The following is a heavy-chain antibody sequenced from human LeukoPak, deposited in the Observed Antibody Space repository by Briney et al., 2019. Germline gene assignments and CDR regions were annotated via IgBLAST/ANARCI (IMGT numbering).Heavy chain of an antibody. J-gene: IGHJ4*02. D-gene: IGHD4-17*01. CDR1: GFRFNTYW. Sequence: GGSLRLSCAASGFRFNTYWMSWVRQAPGKGPEWVANIKQDGNEKYYADSVKGRFTISRDNGKNSLDLQMNSLRADDTAVYYCARDYSTVTTFFDYWGQGTLDTVSS. V-gene: IGHV3-7*01. CDR2: IKQDGNEK. CDR3: ARDYSTVTTFFDY.